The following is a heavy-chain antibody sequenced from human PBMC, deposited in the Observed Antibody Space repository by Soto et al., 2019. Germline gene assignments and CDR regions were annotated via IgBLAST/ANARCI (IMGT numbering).Heavy chain of an antibody. CDR3: AKDLYCSGGSCYSPEYFQH. D-gene: IGHD2-15*01. Sequence: PGGSLRLSCAASGFTFSSYAMSWVRQAPGKGLEWVSAISGSGGSTYYADSVKGRFTISRDNSKNTLYLQMNSLRAEDTAVYYCAKDLYCSGGSCYSPEYFQHWGQGTLVTVSS. CDR2: ISGSGGST. V-gene: IGHV3-23*01. J-gene: IGHJ1*01. CDR1: GFTFSSYA.